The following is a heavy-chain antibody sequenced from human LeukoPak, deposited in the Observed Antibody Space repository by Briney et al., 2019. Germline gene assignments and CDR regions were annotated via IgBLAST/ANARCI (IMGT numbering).Heavy chain of an antibody. V-gene: IGHV1-24*01. J-gene: IGHJ3*02. CDR3: ATDYFSTYYYGSGSSDAFDI. D-gene: IGHD3-10*01. CDR2: FDPEDGET. CDR1: GYTLTELS. Sequence: ASVKVSCKVSGYTLTELSMHWVRQAPGKGLEWMGGFDPEDGETIYAQKFQGRVTMTEDTSTDTAYMELSSLRSEDTAVYYCATDYFSTYYYGSGSSDAFDIWGQGTMVTVSS.